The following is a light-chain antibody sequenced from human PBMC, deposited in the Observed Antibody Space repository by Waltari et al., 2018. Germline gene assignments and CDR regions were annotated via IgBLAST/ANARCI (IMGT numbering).Light chain of an antibody. CDR1: SSDVGGYNY. J-gene: IGLJ2*01. CDR2: EVH. V-gene: IGLV2-14*01. CDR3: TSYTSSATVV. Sequence: QSALTQAASVSGSPGQSITISCTGTSSDVGGYNYVSWYQHHPGKAPKLIIYEVHNRPSGVSSRFSGSKSGNTASLTISGLQTEDEADYYCTSYTSSATVVFGGGTKLTVL.